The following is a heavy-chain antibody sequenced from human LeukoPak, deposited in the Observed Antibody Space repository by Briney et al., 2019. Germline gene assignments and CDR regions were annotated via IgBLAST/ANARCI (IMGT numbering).Heavy chain of an antibody. CDR2: IKEDGSEK. CDR3: AKGSSSWYDLRNAFDI. J-gene: IGHJ3*02. Sequence: GGSLRLSCAASGFIFSRFWMNWVRQAPGKGLEWVATIKEDGSEKYYVDSMRGRITISRDNAKNSLYLQMNSLRAEDMALYYCAKGSSSWYDLRNAFDIWGQGTMVTVSS. CDR1: GFIFSRFW. V-gene: IGHV3-7*03. D-gene: IGHD6-13*01.